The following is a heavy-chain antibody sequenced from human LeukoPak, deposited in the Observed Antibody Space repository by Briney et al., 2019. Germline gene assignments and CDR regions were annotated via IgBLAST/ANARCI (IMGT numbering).Heavy chain of an antibody. Sequence: SETLSLTCTVSGRSFSSYYRSWIRQPPGKGLEWIGYMYYSGSTNYNPSLKSRVTISVDTSKNQFSLKLSSVTAADTAVYYCARAGANWGYYFDYWGQGTLVTVSS. V-gene: IGHV4-59*01. J-gene: IGHJ4*02. CDR2: MYYSGST. CDR3: ARAGANWGYYFDY. CDR1: GRSFSSYY. D-gene: IGHD7-27*01.